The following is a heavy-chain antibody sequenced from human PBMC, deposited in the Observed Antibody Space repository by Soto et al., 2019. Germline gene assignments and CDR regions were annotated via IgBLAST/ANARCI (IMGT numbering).Heavy chain of an antibody. CDR1: GYTLTELS. Sequence: ASAKVSCKVSGYTLTELSMHWLRQAPGKGLEWMGGFDPEDGETIYAQKFQGRVTMTEDTSTDTAYMELSSLRSEDTAVYYCATDLSSGYLTYFDYWGQGTLVTVSS. CDR2: FDPEDGET. CDR3: ATDLSSGYLTYFDY. J-gene: IGHJ4*02. D-gene: IGHD5-12*01. V-gene: IGHV1-24*01.